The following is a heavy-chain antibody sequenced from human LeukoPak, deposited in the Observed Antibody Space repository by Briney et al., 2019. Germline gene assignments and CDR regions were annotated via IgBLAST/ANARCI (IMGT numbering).Heavy chain of an antibody. CDR3: ARDRSNYYDSSGKGYYYYMDV. CDR1: GDSISSYY. D-gene: IGHD3-22*01. CDR2: IYYSGST. Sequence: KSSETLSLTCTVSGDSISSYYWSWIRQPPGKGLEWIGYIYYSGSTNYNPSLKSRVTISVDTSKNQFSLKLSSVTAADTAVYYCARDRSNYYDSSGKGYYYYMDVWGKGTTVTISS. J-gene: IGHJ6*03. V-gene: IGHV4-59*01.